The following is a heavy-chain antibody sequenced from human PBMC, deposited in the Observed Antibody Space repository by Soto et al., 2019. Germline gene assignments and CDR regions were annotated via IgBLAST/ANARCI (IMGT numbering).Heavy chain of an antibody. D-gene: IGHD4-17*01. CDR3: ARDRPGDSVVYYFDY. CDR1: GFTFSSYS. V-gene: IGHV3-48*02. J-gene: IGHJ4*02. CDR2: ISSSSSTI. Sequence: GGSLRLSCAASGFTFSSYSMNWVRQAPGKGLEWVSYISSSSSTIYYAESVKGRFTISRDNAKNSLYLQMNSLRYEDTAVYYCARDRPGDSVVYYFDYWGQGTLVTVSS.